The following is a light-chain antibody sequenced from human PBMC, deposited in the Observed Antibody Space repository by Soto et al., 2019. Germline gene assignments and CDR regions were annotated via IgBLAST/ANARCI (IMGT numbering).Light chain of an antibody. CDR2: EVT. CDR3: SSFAGPVWV. J-gene: IGLJ3*02. V-gene: IGLV2-8*01. Sequence: QSVLTQPPSASGSPGQSVTISCTGTSSDIGGYDHVSWYQQHPGKAPKVMIYEVTKRPSGVPDRFSGSKAGNTASLTVFGLQVEDGVDYSCSSFAGPVWVFGGGTKPTVL. CDR1: SSDIGGYDH.